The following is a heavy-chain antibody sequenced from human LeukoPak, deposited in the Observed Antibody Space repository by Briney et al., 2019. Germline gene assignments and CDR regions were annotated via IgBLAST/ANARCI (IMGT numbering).Heavy chain of an antibody. J-gene: IGHJ6*02. CDR2: IYHSGST. CDR3: ASLRPRDYYYGMDV. V-gene: IGHV4-34*01. CDR1: GGSFSGYY. Sequence: SETLSLTCAVYGGSFSGYYWSWIRQPPGKGLEWIGSIYHSGSTYYNPSLKSRVTISVDTSKNQFSLKLSSVTAADTAVYYCASLRPRDYYYGMDVWGQGTTVTVSS.